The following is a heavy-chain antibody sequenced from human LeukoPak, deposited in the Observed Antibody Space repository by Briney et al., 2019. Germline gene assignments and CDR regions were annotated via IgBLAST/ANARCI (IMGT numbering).Heavy chain of an antibody. J-gene: IGHJ4*02. D-gene: IGHD6-13*01. V-gene: IGHV4-61*02. CDR2: TYTSGST. Sequence: SQTLSLTCTVSGGSISSGSYYWSWIRQPAGKGLEWIGRTYTSGSTNYNPSLKSRVTISVDTSKNQFSLKLSSVTAADTAVYYCARGVAAGPIDYWGQGTLVTVSS. CDR1: GGSISSGSYY. CDR3: ARGVAAGPIDY.